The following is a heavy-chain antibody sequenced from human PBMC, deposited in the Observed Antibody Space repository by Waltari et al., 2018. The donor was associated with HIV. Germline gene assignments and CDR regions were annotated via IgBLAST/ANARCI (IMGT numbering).Heavy chain of an antibody. CDR3: ARETYYHDSSGPYFDY. J-gene: IGHJ4*02. CDR2: ISRSSSTI. Sequence: EVLLAQSGGDLVPPGGSLRPSGAAPGLPFCTYALNRARQAPVKGLEWFSYISRSSSTIYHADSVKGRVTIARDNAKNSLYLQRNSLRAEDTAVYYWARETYYHDSSGPYFDYWGQGTLVTVSS. D-gene: IGHD3-22*01. CDR1: GLPFCTYA. V-gene: IGHV3-48*01.